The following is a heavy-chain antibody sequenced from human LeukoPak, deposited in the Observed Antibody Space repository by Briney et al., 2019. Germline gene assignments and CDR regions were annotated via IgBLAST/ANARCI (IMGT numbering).Heavy chain of an antibody. CDR2: IIPIFGTA. CDR3: ARGLGIPYYFDY. V-gene: IGHV1-69*13. J-gene: IGHJ4*02. Sequence: SVKVSXKASGGTFSSYAISWVRQAPGQGLEWMGRIIPIFGTANYAQKFQGRVTITADESTSTAYMELSSLRSEDTAVYYCARGLGIPYYFDYWGQGTLVTVSS. CDR1: GGTFSSYA. D-gene: IGHD7-27*01.